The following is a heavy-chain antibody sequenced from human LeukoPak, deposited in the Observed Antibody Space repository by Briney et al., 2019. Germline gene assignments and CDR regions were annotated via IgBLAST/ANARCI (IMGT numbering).Heavy chain of an antibody. CDR2: IYYSGST. Sequence: SETLSLTCTVSGGSISSGDYYWSWIRQPPGKGLEWIGYIYYSGSTNYNPSLKSRVTISVDTSKNQFSLKLSSVTAADTAVYCCARVQESTLDYWGQGTLVTVSS. J-gene: IGHJ4*02. CDR1: GGSISSGDYY. V-gene: IGHV4-61*08. D-gene: IGHD4-11*01. CDR3: ARVQESTLDY.